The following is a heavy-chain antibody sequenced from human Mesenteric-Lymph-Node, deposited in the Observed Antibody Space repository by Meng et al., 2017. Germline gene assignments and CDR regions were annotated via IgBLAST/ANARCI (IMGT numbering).Heavy chain of an antibody. D-gene: IGHD3-22*01. V-gene: IGHV1-18*01. CDR3: AGDDSVREYCYDGSGYCFDY. Sequence: ASVNVSCKASGYTFTSYGISWVRQTPGQGLEWMGWISAYDGNTNYAQKLQGRVTMTPDTPTSTDYMEPRSLKSDHPAVYYSAGDDSVREYCYDGSGYCFDYWGQGTLVTVSS. CDR2: ISAYDGNT. J-gene: IGHJ4*02. CDR1: GYTFTSYG.